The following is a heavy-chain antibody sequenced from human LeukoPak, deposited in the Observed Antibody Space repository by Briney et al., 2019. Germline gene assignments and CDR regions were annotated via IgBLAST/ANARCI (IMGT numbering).Heavy chain of an antibody. CDR2: MNPKSGNT. Sequence: SSVKESFKAAVYTLTSYDSYWVRAATGQGLEWMGWMNPKSGNTGYAQKFQGRVTMNRNTSISTAYMELSSLRSEDTAGYYCARTSGWSHYMDVWGKGTTVTVCS. J-gene: IGHJ6*03. V-gene: IGHV1-8*01. D-gene: IGHD6-19*01. CDR3: ARTSGWSHYMDV. CDR1: VYTLTSYD.